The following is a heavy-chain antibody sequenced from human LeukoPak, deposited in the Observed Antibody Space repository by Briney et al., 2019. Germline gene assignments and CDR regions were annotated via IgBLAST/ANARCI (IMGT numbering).Heavy chain of an antibody. D-gene: IGHD1-1*01. Sequence: GGSLRLSCVASGFTFSNYAASWFRQAPGKGLEWVSPVGRGGGDTYYADSVRGRFTISKDSSKNTLQMNSLSADDTAMYYCVKHSGGVYGNSDYWGQGTLVTVSS. J-gene: IGHJ4*02. V-gene: IGHV3-23*01. CDR2: VGRGGGDT. CDR3: VKHSGGVYGNSDY. CDR1: GFTFSNYA.